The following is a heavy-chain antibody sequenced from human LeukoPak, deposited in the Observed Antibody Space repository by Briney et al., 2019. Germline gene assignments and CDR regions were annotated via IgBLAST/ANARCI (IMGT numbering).Heavy chain of an antibody. V-gene: IGHV3-21*01. J-gene: IGHJ4*02. CDR2: IGSSGTYI. CDR3: ARDSSGWYGARGFDY. Sequence: GGSLRLSWAASGFTFSNYTMNWVRQAPGKGLEWVSSIGSSGTYIYYAASLKGRFTISRDNAKNSFYLQMNSLRAEDTAVYYCARDSSGWYGARGFDYWGQGTLVTVSS. CDR1: GFTFSNYT. D-gene: IGHD6-19*01.